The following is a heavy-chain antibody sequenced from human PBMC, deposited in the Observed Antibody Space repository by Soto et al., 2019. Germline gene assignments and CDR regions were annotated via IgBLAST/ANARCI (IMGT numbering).Heavy chain of an antibody. CDR2: IKQDGSEK. Sequence: EVQLVESGGGLVQPGGSLRLSCAASGFTFSSYWMSWVRQAPGKGLEWVANIKQDGSEKYYVDSVKGRFTISRDNAKNSLYLQMSSLRAEDTAVYYCARDLDYGDYGYWGQGTLVTVSS. J-gene: IGHJ4*02. D-gene: IGHD4-17*01. CDR1: GFTFSSYW. CDR3: ARDLDYGDYGY. V-gene: IGHV3-7*01.